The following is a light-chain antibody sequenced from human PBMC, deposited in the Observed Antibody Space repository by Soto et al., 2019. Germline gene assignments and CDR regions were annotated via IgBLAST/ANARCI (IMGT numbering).Light chain of an antibody. CDR3: AAWDDSLNGVV. CDR1: SSNIGSNT. J-gene: IGLJ2*01. Sequence: QAVVTQPPSASGTPGQRVTIACSGSSSNIGSNTVNWYQQLPGTATELLIYSNNQRPSGVPDRFSGSKSGTSASLAISGLQSEDEADYYCAAWDDSLNGVVFGGGTKLTVL. CDR2: SNN. V-gene: IGLV1-44*01.